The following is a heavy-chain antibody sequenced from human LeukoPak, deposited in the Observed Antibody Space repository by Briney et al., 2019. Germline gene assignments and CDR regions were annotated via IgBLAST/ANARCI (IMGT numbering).Heavy chain of an antibody. CDR1: GGSFSGYY. Sequence: SETLSLTCAVYGGSFSGYYWSWIRQPPGKGLEWIGEINHSGSTNYHPSLKSRVTISVDTSKNQFSLKLSSVTAADTVVYYCARGDSSSWYWFDPWGQGTLVTVSS. CDR2: INHSGST. J-gene: IGHJ5*02. V-gene: IGHV4-34*01. CDR3: ARGDSSSWYWFDP. D-gene: IGHD6-13*01.